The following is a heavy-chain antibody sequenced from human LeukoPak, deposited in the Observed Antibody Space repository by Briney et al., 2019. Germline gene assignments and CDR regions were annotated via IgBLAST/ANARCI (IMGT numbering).Heavy chain of an antibody. Sequence: ASVKVSCKASGYTFTDYFIHWVRQPPGQGLEWMGWIGPKRGDTSYSQKFQGRVTVTRDTSISTAYMELSRLRSDDTAVYYCGINRPGKALDIWGQGTMVTVSS. CDR1: GYTFTDYF. CDR3: GINRPGKALDI. J-gene: IGHJ3*02. V-gene: IGHV1-2*02. CDR2: IGPKRGDT. D-gene: IGHD3-10*01.